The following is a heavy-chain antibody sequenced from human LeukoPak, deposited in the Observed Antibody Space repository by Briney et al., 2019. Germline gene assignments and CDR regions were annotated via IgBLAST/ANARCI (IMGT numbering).Heavy chain of an antibody. CDR2: INAGNGNT. J-gene: IGHJ5*02. D-gene: IGHD2-2*02. V-gene: IGHV1-3*01. CDR1: GYTFTSYA. CDR3: ARGLRYCSSTSCYSWFDP. Sequence: ASVKVSCKASGYTFTSYAMHWVRQAPGQRLEWMGWINAGNGNTKYSQKFQGRVTITRDTSASTAYMELSSLRSEDTAVYYCARGLRYCSSTSCYSWFDPWGQGTLVTVSS.